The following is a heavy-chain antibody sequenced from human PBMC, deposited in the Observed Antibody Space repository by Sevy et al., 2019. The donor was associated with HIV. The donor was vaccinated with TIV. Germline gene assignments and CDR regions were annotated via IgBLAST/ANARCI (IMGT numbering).Heavy chain of an antibody. J-gene: IGHJ4*02. CDR1: GYTFTSYG. CDR3: AREKYDILTGYYYFDY. Sequence: ASVKVSCKASGYTFTSYGISWVRRAPGQGLEWMGWISAYNGNTNYAQKLQGRVTMTTDTSTSTAYMELRSLRSDDTAVYYCAREKYDILTGYYYFDYWGQGTLVTVSS. V-gene: IGHV1-18*01. CDR2: ISAYNGNT. D-gene: IGHD3-9*01.